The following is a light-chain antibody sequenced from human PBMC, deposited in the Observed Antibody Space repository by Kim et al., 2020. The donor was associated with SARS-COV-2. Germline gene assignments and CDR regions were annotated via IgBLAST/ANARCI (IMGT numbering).Light chain of an antibody. CDR3: GTWDSSLSAVV. Sequence: GRQVTISCSGSRSNLGNKYVTWYQQLPGAAPKLLIYDNNTRPSGIPDRFSGSKSGTSATLGITGLQTGDEADYYCGTWDSSLSAVVFGGGTQLTVL. CDR2: DNN. CDR1: RSNLGNKY. V-gene: IGLV1-51*01. J-gene: IGLJ2*01.